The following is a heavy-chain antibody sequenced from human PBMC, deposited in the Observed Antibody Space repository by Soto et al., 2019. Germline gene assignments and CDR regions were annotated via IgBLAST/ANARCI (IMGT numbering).Heavy chain of an antibody. V-gene: IGHV3-33*01. J-gene: IGHJ4*02. CDR2: IWYDGSNK. Sequence: QVQLVESGGGVVQPGRSLRLSCAASGFTFSSYGMHWVRQAPGKGLEWVAVIWYDGSNKYYADSVKGRFTISRDNSKNTLYLQMNSLRAEETAVYYCARDLRYSSSYSDYWGQGTLVTVSS. CDR1: GFTFSSYG. CDR3: ARDLRYSSSYSDY. D-gene: IGHD6-13*01.